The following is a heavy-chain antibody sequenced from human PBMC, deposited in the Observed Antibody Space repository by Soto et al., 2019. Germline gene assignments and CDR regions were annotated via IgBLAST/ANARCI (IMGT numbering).Heavy chain of an antibody. CDR1: GYSFAGHW. V-gene: IGHV5-10-1*01. CDR3: ARQIYDSDTGPNFQYYFDS. D-gene: IGHD3-22*01. Sequence: GESLKISCKGSGYSFAGHWITWVRQKPGKGLEWMGRIDPSDSQTYYSPSFRGHVTISVTKSITTVFLQWSSLRASDTAMYYCARQIYDSDTGPNFQYYFDSWGQGTPVTVSS. J-gene: IGHJ4*02. CDR2: IDPSDSQT.